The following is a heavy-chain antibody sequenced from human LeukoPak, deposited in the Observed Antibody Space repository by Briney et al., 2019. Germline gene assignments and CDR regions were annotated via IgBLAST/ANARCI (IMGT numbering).Heavy chain of an antibody. Sequence: GGSLRLSCAASGFTFSDYYMSWLRQAPGKGLEWVSYISSSGSTIHYADSVKGRFTISRDNAKNSLYLQMNSLRAEDTAVYYCASRDYYYYYMDVWGKGTTVTVSS. V-gene: IGHV3-11*04. CDR2: ISSSGSTI. D-gene: IGHD3-10*01. CDR1: GFTFSDYY. J-gene: IGHJ6*03. CDR3: ASRDYYYYYMDV.